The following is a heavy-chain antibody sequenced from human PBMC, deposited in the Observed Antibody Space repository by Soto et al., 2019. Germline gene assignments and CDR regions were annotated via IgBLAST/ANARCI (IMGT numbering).Heavy chain of an antibody. V-gene: IGHV4-39*01. CDR1: GGSISSSSYY. CDR2: IYYSVST. D-gene: IGHD6-19*01. J-gene: IGHJ6*02. Sequence: SETLSLTCTVSGGSISSSSYYWGWIRQPPGKGLEWIGSIYYSVSTYYNPSLKSRVTISVDTSKNQFSLKLSSVTAADTAVYYCATKTGGGWEDGMDVWGQGTTVTVSS. CDR3: ATKTGGGWEDGMDV.